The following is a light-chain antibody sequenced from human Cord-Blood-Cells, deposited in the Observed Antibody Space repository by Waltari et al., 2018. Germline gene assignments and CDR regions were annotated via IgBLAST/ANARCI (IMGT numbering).Light chain of an antibody. CDR3: QQYYSTPYT. V-gene: IGKV4-1*01. Sequence: DIVMTQSPDSLAVSLGERATINCKSSQSVLYSSNNKIYLAWYQQKPGQPPKLLIYWASTRESGVPDRFSGSGSGTDFTLTISSLQAEDVAVYYCQQYYSTPYTCGQGTKLEIK. CDR1: QSVLYSSNNKIY. CDR2: WAS. J-gene: IGKJ2*01.